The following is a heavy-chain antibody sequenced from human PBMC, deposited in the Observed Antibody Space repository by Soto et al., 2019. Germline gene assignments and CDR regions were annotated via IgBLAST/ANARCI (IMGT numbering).Heavy chain of an antibody. Sequence: EVQLVESGGGLVKPGGSLRLSCAASGFTFSSYSMNWVRQAPGKGLEWVSYISSSGSTIYYADSVKGRFTISRDNAKNSLYLQMNSLRADDTAVYYCARTLYDSSGYSPFYYYYYGMDVWGQGTTVTVSS. CDR2: ISSSGSTI. V-gene: IGHV3-21*05. J-gene: IGHJ6*02. CDR1: GFTFSSYS. CDR3: ARTLYDSSGYSPFYYYYYGMDV. D-gene: IGHD3-22*01.